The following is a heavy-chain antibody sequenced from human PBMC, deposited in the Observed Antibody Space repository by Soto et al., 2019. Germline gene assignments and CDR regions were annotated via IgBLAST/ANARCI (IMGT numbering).Heavy chain of an antibody. CDR1: GFLFSGYA. CDR2: ISYDGKEK. CDR3: ARGRGLAARPQHLDH. J-gene: IGHJ4*02. D-gene: IGHD6-6*01. V-gene: IGHV3-30*04. Sequence: QVQLVESGGGVVQPGGSLRLSCATSGFLFSGYAMHWVSKTPGKGLEWVAVISYDGKEKYYADSAEGRFTISRESSGVTLYLQMSSLRVEDTAVYYCARGRGLAARPQHLDHWGQGTLVTVSS.